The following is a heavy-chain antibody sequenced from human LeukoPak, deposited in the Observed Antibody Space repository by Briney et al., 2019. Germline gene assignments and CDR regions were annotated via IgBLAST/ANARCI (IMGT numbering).Heavy chain of an antibody. V-gene: IGHV4-39*01. Sequence: PSETLSLTCTVSGGSISSTNYSWGWLRQPPGKGLEWIGSIYYSGSTYYNPSVKSRFTISVATSKNQFSLKLNSVTAADTAVYYCATQFYTITIFGVVTLYYFDYWGQGTLVTVSS. CDR2: IYYSGST. CDR1: GGSISSTNYS. J-gene: IGHJ4*02. CDR3: ATQFYTITIFGVVTLYYFDY. D-gene: IGHD3-3*01.